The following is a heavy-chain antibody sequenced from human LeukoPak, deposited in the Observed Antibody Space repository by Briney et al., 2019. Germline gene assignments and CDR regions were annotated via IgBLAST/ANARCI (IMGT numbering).Heavy chain of an antibody. D-gene: IGHD2-8*01. J-gene: IGHJ4*02. CDR1: GYTFTVSY. V-gene: IGHV1-2*02. CDR3: ARVAYCTKGVCINFDL. Sequence: ASVKVSFKASGYTFTVSYIHWMRQAPGQGLEWMGWINPNSGGTKYAQKFQGRVTVTRDTSTSTAYLELSGLRDDDTAVYYCARVAYCTKGVCINFDLWGQGPLVTVSA. CDR2: INPNSGGT.